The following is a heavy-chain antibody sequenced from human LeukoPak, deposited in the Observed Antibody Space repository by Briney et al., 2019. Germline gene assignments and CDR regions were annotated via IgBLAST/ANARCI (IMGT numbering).Heavy chain of an antibody. V-gene: IGHV3-7*01. CDR3: ARSRIGDY. J-gene: IGHJ4*02. CDR2: IKQDGSEK. D-gene: IGHD3-10*01. Sequence: LRXSCTVSGFTFSTYWMTWVRQAPGKGLEGVANIKQDGSEKYYVDSVRGRFTISRDNAKNSLYLQMNSLRAEDTAVYYCARSRIGDYWGQGTLVTVSS. CDR1: GFTFSTYW.